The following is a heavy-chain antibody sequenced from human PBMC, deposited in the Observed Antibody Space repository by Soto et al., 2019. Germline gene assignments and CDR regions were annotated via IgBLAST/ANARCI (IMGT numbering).Heavy chain of an antibody. CDR2: LYNTGST. CDR3: ARVAVAGTRVDY. Sequence: PSETLSLTCTVSGGSISRYYWSWIRQTPGKGLEWIGYLYNTGSTVYNPSLESRVTISVDTSKNQFSLKLNSVTAAVTAVYYCARVAVAGTRVDYWGQGTLVTVSS. J-gene: IGHJ4*02. V-gene: IGHV4-59*01. D-gene: IGHD6-19*01. CDR1: GGSISRYY.